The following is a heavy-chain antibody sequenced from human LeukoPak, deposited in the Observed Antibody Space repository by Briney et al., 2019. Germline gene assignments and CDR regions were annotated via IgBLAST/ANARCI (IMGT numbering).Heavy chain of an antibody. Sequence: ASVKVSCKSSGYTFTSYYMHWVRLAPGQGLEWMGIINPSGGSTSYAQKFQGRGTMTRDTSTSTVYMELSSLRSEDTAVYYCARIEDDYDILTGYRYWGQGNLVTVSS. V-gene: IGHV1-46*01. CDR2: INPSGGST. CDR1: GYTFTSYY. D-gene: IGHD3-9*01. CDR3: ARIEDDYDILTGYRY. J-gene: IGHJ4*02.